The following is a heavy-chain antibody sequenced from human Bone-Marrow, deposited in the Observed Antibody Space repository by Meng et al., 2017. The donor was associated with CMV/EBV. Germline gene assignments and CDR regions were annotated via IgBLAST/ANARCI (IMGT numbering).Heavy chain of an antibody. CDR1: GGSISSGVHY. CDR3: ASPAPTMTGLDAFHL. CDR2: VYYSGST. D-gene: IGHD2-2*01. J-gene: IGHJ3*01. Sequence: SETLSLTCTVSGGSISSGVHYWSWLRQLPGKGLEWIGYVYYSGSTNYNPSLTSRVTISLDTSKNQFFLNLRSVTAADTAVYYCASPAPTMTGLDAFHLWGQGTMVTVSS. V-gene: IGHV4-31*03.